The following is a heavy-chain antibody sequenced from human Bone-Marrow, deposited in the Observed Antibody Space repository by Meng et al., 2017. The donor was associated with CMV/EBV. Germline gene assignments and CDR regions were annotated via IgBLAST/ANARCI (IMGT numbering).Heavy chain of an antibody. CDR2: INHSGGT. CDR1: GGSFSGYY. Sequence: SQTLSLTCAVYGGSFSGYYWSWIRQPPGKGLEWIGEINHSGGTNYNPSLKSRVTISVDTSKNQFSLKLSSVTAADTAVYYCARKGIVVVPAAIYYYYGMDVWGPGPTVTGSS. D-gene: IGHD2-2*01. J-gene: IGHJ6*01. CDR3: ARKGIVVVPAAIYYYYGMDV. V-gene: IGHV4-34*01.